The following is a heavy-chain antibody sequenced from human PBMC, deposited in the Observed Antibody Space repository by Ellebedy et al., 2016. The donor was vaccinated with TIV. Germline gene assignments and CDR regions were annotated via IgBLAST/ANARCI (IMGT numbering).Heavy chain of an antibody. CDR1: GGSVSSAY. J-gene: IGHJ3*01. D-gene: IGHD1-1*01. Sequence: SETLSLTCNVSGGSVSSAYWRVGGRGPGKGLEWGGFVFHTGTTNYSPSLKSRVTMSVDTSKSQFSLGLTSVTAADTAVYYCAKWNGDWNAYDVWGQGTMVTVSS. CDR3: AKWNGDWNAYDV. V-gene: IGHV4-59*02. CDR2: VFHTGTT.